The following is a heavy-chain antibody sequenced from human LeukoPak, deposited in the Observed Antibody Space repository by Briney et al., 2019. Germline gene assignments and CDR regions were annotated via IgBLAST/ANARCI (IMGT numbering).Heavy chain of an antibody. CDR1: GYTFTSYY. CDR3: ARDVGARAFDY. Sequence: GASVKVSCKASGYTFTSYYMHWVRQAPAQGLEWMGIINPSGGSTSYAQKFQGRVTMTRDTSTSTVYMELSSLRSEDTAVYYCARDVGARAFDYWGQGTLVTVSS. V-gene: IGHV1-46*01. J-gene: IGHJ4*02. CDR2: INPSGGST. D-gene: IGHD1-26*01.